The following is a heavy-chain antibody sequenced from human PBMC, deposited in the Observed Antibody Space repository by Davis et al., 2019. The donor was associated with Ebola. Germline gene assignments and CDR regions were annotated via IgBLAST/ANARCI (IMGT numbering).Heavy chain of an antibody. CDR2: IYYSGST. CDR1: GGSLRSRDYY. V-gene: IGHV4-39*07. D-gene: IGHD4-17*01. J-gene: IGHJ5*01. Sequence: SETLSLTCSVSGGSLRSRDYYWGWIRQPPGKGLEWIGSIYYSGSTYYNPSLKSRVTISVDTSKNQFSLRLQSVTAADTAVYYCARGNDDYLSLDSWGQGTLVTVSS. CDR3: ARGNDDYLSLDS.